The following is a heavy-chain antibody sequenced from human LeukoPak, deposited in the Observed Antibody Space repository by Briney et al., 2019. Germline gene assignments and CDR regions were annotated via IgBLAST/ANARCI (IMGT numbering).Heavy chain of an antibody. CDR2: IYYSGST. Sequence: PSETLSLTCTVSGGSISNYYWSWIRQPPGKGLEWIGYIYYSGSTNYNPSLKSRVTISVDTSKNQFSLKLSSVTAADTAVYYCARSDTALIQGYYFDYWGQGTLVTVSS. V-gene: IGHV4-59*01. CDR1: GGSISNYY. D-gene: IGHD5-18*01. CDR3: ARSDTALIQGYYFDY. J-gene: IGHJ4*02.